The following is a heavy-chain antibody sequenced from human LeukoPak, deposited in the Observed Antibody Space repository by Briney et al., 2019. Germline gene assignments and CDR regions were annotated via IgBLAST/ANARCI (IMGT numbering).Heavy chain of an antibody. Sequence: GASVKVSCKASGYIFRSYGISWVRQAPGQGLEWMGWISAYNGNTNYAQKVQGRVTLTTDTSTATAYMEMRGLISDDTAVYYCARALSDDFWSFYQDCWGQGTLLIVSP. V-gene: IGHV1-18*01. D-gene: IGHD3-3*01. CDR1: GYIFRSYG. CDR2: ISAYNGNT. CDR3: ARALSDDFWSFYQDC. J-gene: IGHJ4*02.